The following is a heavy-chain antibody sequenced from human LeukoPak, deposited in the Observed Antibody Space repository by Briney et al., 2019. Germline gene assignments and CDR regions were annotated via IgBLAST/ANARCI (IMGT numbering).Heavy chain of an antibody. CDR1: GYSISSSSYY. V-gene: IGHV4-39*01. J-gene: IGHJ4*02. CDR3: AKGPSATGY. Sequence: SSETLSLTCTVSGYSISSSSYYWGWIRQPPGKGLEWIGSIYYSGSTYYNPSLKSRVTISVDTSKNQFSLKLSSVTAADTAVYYCAKGPSATGYWGQGTLVTVSS. CDR2: IYYSGST. D-gene: IGHD2-15*01.